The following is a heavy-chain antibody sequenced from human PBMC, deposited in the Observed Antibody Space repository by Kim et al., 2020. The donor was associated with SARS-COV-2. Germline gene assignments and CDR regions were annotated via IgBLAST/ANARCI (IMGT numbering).Heavy chain of an antibody. J-gene: IGHJ6*02. CDR3: ARGGYYYYYGMDV. CDR2: ISSNGGST. V-gene: IGHV3-64*01. CDR1: GFTFSSYA. Sequence: GGSLRLSCAASGFTFSSYAMHWVRQAPGKGLEYVSAISSNGGSTYYANSVKGRFTISRDNSKNTLYLQMGSLRAEDMAVYYCARGGYYYYYGMDVWGQGT.